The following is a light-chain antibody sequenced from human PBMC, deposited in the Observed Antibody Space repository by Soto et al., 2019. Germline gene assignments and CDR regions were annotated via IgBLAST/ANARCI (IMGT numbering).Light chain of an antibody. J-gene: IGKJ4*01. CDR1: QSVSTY. CDR2: DAS. CDR3: QQRSGWLT. V-gene: IGKV3-11*01. Sequence: EIVLTQSPATLSLSPGERAALSCRASQSVSTYLAWYQQKPGQAPRLLIYDASNRATGIPARFRGSASGTDFTLTISSLDPEDFAVYYCQQRSGWLTFGGGTEVEIK.